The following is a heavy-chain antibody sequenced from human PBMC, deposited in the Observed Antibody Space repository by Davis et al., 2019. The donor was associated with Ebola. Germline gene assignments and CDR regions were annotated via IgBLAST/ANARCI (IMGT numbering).Heavy chain of an antibody. J-gene: IGHJ4*02. V-gene: IGHV4-34*01. Sequence: MPSETLSLTCAVYGGSFSGYYWSWIRQPPGKGLEWIGEINHSGSTNYNPSLKSRVTISVDTSKNQFSLKLSSVTAADTAVYYCARTYCGGDCSFDYWGQGTLVTVSS. CDR1: GGSFSGYY. D-gene: IGHD2-21*01. CDR2: INHSGST. CDR3: ARTYCGGDCSFDY.